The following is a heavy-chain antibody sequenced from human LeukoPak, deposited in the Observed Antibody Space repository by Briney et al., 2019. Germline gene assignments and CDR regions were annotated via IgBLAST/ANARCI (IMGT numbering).Heavy chain of an antibody. J-gene: IGHJ3*02. CDR1: GFTVSSNY. D-gene: IGHD3-9*01. CDR2: IKQDGSEK. V-gene: IGHV3-7*03. CDR3: AKDLRYFDWLLILDAFDI. Sequence: GGSPRLSCAASGFTVSSNYMSWVRQAPGKGLEWVANIKQDGSEKYYVDSVKGRFTISRDNAKNSLYLQMNSLRAEDTAVYYCAKDLRYFDWLLILDAFDIWGQGTMVTVSS.